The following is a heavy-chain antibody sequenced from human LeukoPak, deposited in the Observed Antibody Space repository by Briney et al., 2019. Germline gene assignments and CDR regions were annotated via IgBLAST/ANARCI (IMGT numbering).Heavy chain of an antibody. V-gene: IGHV4-39*01. J-gene: IGHJ4*02. CDR2: IHYSGTT. CDR3: ARHNNYGANSMSFDS. Sequence: PSETLSLTCTVSGGSISSTSYYWGWIRQPPGKGLEWIGSIHYSGTTYYNPSLKSRVTISVDTSKNQFSLKLSSVTAADTAVYYCARHNNYGANSMSFDSWGQGTLVTVSS. D-gene: IGHD4-23*01. CDR1: GGSISSTSYY.